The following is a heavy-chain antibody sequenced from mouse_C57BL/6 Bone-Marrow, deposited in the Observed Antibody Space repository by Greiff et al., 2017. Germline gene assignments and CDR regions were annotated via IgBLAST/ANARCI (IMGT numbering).Heavy chain of an antibody. J-gene: IGHJ3*01. Sequence: EVQLQQSGGGLVKPGGSLKISCAASGFTFSDYGMHWVRQAPEKGLEWVAYISSGSGTIYYADTVKGRFTISRDNAKSTLFLQLTSLRSEDTAMYYCARRYYGSSWWFAYWGQGTLVSVSS. CDR3: ARRYYGSSWWFAY. CDR1: GFTFSDYG. D-gene: IGHD1-1*01. CDR2: ISSGSGTI. V-gene: IGHV5-17*01.